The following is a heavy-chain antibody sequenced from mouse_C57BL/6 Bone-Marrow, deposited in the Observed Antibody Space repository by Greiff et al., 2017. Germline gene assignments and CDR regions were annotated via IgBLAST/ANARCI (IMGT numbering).Heavy chain of an antibody. CDR1: GFTFSSYA. Sequence: EVQVVESGGGLVKPGGSLKLSCAASGFTFSSYAMSWVRQTPEKRLEWVATISDGGSYTYYPDNVKGRFTISRDNAKNNLYLQMSHLKSEDTAMYYCARDPHYYGSSWYYFDYWGQGTTLTVSS. CDR3: ARDPHYYGSSWYYFDY. CDR2: ISDGGSYT. V-gene: IGHV5-4*01. J-gene: IGHJ2*01. D-gene: IGHD1-1*01.